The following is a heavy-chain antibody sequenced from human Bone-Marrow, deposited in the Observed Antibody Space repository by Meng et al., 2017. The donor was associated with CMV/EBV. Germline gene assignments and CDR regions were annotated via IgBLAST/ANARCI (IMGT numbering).Heavy chain of an antibody. Sequence: SETLSLTCTVSGGSISSSSYYWGWIRQPPGKGLEWIGSIYYSGSTYYNPSLKSRVTISVDTSKNQFSLKLSSVTAADTAVYYCAGEVLAARPYYYYGMDVWGQGTTVTGSS. J-gene: IGHJ6*02. CDR1: GGSISSSSYY. CDR3: AGEVLAARPYYYYGMDV. D-gene: IGHD6-6*01. V-gene: IGHV4-39*07. CDR2: IYYSGST.